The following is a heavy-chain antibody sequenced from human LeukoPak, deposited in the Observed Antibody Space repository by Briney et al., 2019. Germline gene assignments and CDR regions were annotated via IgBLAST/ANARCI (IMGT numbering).Heavy chain of an antibody. CDR2: IDHSGST. D-gene: IGHD3-16*01. V-gene: IGHV4-34*01. Sequence: SETLSLTCAVYGGSFSGYYWSWIRQPPGKGLEWIGEIDHSGSTNYNPSLKSRVTISVDTSKNQFSLKLSSVTAADTAVYYCARVQGGSGDYWGQGTLVTVSS. CDR3: ARVQGGSGDY. J-gene: IGHJ4*02. CDR1: GGSFSGYY.